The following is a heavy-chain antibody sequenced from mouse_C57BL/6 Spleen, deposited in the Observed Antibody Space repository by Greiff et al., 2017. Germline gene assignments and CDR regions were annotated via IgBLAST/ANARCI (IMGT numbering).Heavy chain of an antibody. V-gene: IGHV1-26*01. CDR2: INPNNGGT. Sequence: EVQLQQSGPELVKPGASVKISCKASGYTFTDYYMNWVKQSHGKSLEWIGDINPNNGGTSYNQKFKGKATLTVDKSSSTAYMELRSLTSEDSAVYYCARSWGAMDYWGQGTSVTVSS. CDR1: GYTFTDYY. CDR3: ARSWGAMDY. J-gene: IGHJ4*01.